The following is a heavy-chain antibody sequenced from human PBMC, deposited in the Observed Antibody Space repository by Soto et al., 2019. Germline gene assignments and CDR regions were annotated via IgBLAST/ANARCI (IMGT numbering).Heavy chain of an antibody. V-gene: IGHV4-31*03. Sequence: QVQLQESGPGLVKSSQTLSLTCTVSGGSISSDGNYWSWIRQHPGKGLEWIGYIYYSGSTYYNPSPKSRVTISVDTSKNHFSLKLNSVTAADTAVYYCARARMVRGIIYYYGMDVWGQGTTVTVSS. CDR3: ARARMVRGIIYYYGMDV. J-gene: IGHJ6*02. D-gene: IGHD3-10*01. CDR1: GGSISSDGNY. CDR2: IYYSGST.